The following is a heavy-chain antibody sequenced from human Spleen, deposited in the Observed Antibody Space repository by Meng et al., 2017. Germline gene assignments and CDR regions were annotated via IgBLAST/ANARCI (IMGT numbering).Heavy chain of an antibody. CDR3: ARERNRGCYYGKYCFDY. J-gene: IGHJ4*02. Sequence: GASLMSSCAASGFTFSSYAMSWVRQAPGKGLERVSGISGSGGSTYYAESEKGLFTISSDNSKNTLYHQMNSLRAEDTAVYYCARERNRGCYYGKYCFDYWGQGTLVTVSS. CDR2: ISGSGGST. CDR1: GFTFSSYA. D-gene: IGHD1-26*01. V-gene: IGHV3-23*01.